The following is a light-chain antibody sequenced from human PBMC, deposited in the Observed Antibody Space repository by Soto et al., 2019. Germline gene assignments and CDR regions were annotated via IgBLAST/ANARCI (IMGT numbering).Light chain of an antibody. CDR3: SSYTPSTIL. Sequence: QCVLTRPASVSGAPGESLSISCTGTSSDIGGYNYVSWYQHHPGRAPKLMIYDVSNRPSGVSSRFSGSRSGNTASLTISGLQADDEADYYCSSYTPSTILFGGGTKVTVL. V-gene: IGLV2-14*03. CDR2: DVS. CDR1: SSDIGGYNY. J-gene: IGLJ2*01.